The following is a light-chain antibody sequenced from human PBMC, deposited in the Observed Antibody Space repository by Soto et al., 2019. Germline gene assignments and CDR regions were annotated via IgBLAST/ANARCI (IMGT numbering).Light chain of an antibody. CDR2: GAS. J-gene: IGKJ5*01. CDR1: QSVDGY. V-gene: IGKV3-15*01. Sequence: EVVMTQSPATLSVSLGESATLSYRASQSVDGYLAWYQQKPGQAPRLLIYGASTRATGVTARFRGGGSGTEFTLTISSLQSEDSAVYYCQQYHKWPPITFGQGTRLE. CDR3: QQYHKWPPIT.